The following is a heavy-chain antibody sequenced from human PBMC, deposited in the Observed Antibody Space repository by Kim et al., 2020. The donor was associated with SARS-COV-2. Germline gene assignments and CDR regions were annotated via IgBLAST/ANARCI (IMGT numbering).Heavy chain of an antibody. Sequence: GGSLRLSCAGSGFTFSTYAMHWVRQAPGKGLEWVAVISNDGSEDQYADSVKGRFTVSRDNSQTTLFLQMNSLRVDDTAIYYCAKGWGGGGNCFYVDYWGQGSLVTVPS. D-gene: IGHD2-15*01. CDR2: ISNDGSED. V-gene: IGHV3-30*18. CDR1: GFTFSTYA. J-gene: IGHJ4*02. CDR3: AKGWGGGGNCFYVDY.